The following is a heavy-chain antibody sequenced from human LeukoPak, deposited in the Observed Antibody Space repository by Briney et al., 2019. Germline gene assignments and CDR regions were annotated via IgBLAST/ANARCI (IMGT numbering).Heavy chain of an antibody. V-gene: IGHV1-18*01. Sequence: ASVKVSCKASGYTFTSYGISWVRQAPGQGLEWMGWISAYNGNTNYAQKLQGRVTMTTDTSTSTAYMELRSLRSNDTAVYYCARKALGLRFLEWPMDAFDIWGQGTMVTVSS. D-gene: IGHD3-3*01. CDR2: ISAYNGNT. CDR1: GYTFTSYG. CDR3: ARKALGLRFLEWPMDAFDI. J-gene: IGHJ3*02.